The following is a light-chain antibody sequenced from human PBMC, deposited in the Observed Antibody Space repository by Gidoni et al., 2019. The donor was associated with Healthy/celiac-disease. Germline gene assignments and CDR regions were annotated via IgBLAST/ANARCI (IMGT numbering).Light chain of an antibody. CDR2: EVS. CDR3: SSYTSSSTEV. J-gene: IGLJ2*01. Sequence: QSALTQPASVSGSPGQSITISCTGTSSDVGGYNYVSWYQQHPGTAPKLMIYEVSNRPSGVSNRFSGSKSGNTASLTISGLQAEDEADYYCSSYTSSSTEVVGGGTKLTV. CDR1: SSDVGGYNY. V-gene: IGLV2-14*01.